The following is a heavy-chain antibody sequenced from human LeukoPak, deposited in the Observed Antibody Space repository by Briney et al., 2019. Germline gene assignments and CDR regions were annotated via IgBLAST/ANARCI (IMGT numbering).Heavy chain of an antibody. CDR1: GFTVSSNY. CDR3: ARDIAYDSSGYYSPHFDY. D-gene: IGHD3-22*01. CDR2: IYSGGST. V-gene: IGHV3-53*01. J-gene: IGHJ4*02. Sequence: GGSLRLSCAASGFTVSSNYMSWVRQAPGKGLEWVSVIYSGGSTYYADSVKGRFTISLDNSKNTLYLQMNSLRAEDTAVYYCARDIAYDSSGYYSPHFDYWGQGTLVTVSS.